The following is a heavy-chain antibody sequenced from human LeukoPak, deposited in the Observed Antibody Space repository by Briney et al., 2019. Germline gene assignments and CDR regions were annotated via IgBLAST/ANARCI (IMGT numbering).Heavy chain of an antibody. Sequence: PGGSLRLSCAASGFTFSSYGMHWVRQAPGKGLEWVSVISGSGGSTYYADSVKGRFTISRDNSKNTLYLQMNNLRAEDTAIYYCAKDRAPYCSSTSCYDFDYWGQGTLVTVSS. CDR1: GFTFSSYG. CDR2: ISGSGGST. V-gene: IGHV3-23*01. D-gene: IGHD2-2*01. CDR3: AKDRAPYCSSTSCYDFDY. J-gene: IGHJ4*02.